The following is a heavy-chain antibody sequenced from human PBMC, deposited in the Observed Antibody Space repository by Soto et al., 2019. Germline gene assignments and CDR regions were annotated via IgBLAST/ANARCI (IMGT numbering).Heavy chain of an antibody. CDR2: ISYDGSDS. D-gene: IGHD3-3*01. CDR3: AKGVVGFVAGRCRYYYYGIDD. Sequence: QVYLVESGGGVVQPGRSLRLSCAASGFNSSGFGMYWVSQAPGKGLEWVAVISYDGSDSHYAESVKGRFTDSRDNSKNAVYLHMTSLRADDAAVYYCAKGVVGFVAGRCRYYYYGIDDWGEGTTVTVSS. J-gene: IGHJ6*04. V-gene: IGHV3-30*18. CDR1: GFNSSGFG.